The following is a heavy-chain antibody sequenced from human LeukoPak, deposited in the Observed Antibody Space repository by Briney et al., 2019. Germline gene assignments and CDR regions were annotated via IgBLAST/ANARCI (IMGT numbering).Heavy chain of an antibody. D-gene: IGHD3-16*01. V-gene: IGHV4-39*01. Sequence: SETLSLTCTVSGDSLYYWGWIRQPPGKGLEWIGSVYSTGHTNYNLSLKSRVTMSIDTSKNQLSLKLTSVTAADTAMYYCARHHTSSKPIDYWGQGTLVTVSS. CDR1: GDSLYY. CDR3: ARHHTSSKPIDY. CDR2: VYSTGHT. J-gene: IGHJ4*02.